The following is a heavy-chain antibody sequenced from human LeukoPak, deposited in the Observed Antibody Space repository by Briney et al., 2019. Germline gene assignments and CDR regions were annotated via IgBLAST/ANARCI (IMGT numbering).Heavy chain of an antibody. V-gene: IGHV3-30*02. CDR2: IRYDGSNK. J-gene: IGHJ4*02. D-gene: IGHD3-10*01. CDR3: AKEKDYGSGSFSFDY. Sequence: GGSLRLSCAASGFTFSSYGMHWVRQAPGKGLEWVAFIRYDGSNKYYADSVKGRFTISRDNSKNTLYLQMNCLRAEDTAVYYCAKEKDYGSGSFSFDYWGQGTLVTVSS. CDR1: GFTFSSYG.